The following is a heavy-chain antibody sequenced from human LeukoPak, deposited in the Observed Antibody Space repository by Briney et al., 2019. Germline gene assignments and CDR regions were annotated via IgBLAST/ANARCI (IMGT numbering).Heavy chain of an antibody. V-gene: IGHV3-21*01. D-gene: IGHD3-22*01. CDR1: GFTFSSYS. CDR3: ARATNYYYDSSGYPPSDY. CDR2: ISSSSYI. J-gene: IGHJ4*02. Sequence: KPGGSLRLSCAAPGFTFSSYSMNWVRQAPGKGLEWVSSISSSSYIYYADSVKGRFTISRDNAKNSLYLQMNSLRAEDTAVYYCARATNYYYDSSGYPPSDYWGQGTLVTVSS.